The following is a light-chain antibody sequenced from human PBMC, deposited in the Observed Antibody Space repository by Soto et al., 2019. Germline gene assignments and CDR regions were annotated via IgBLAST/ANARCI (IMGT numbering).Light chain of an antibody. CDR1: QSVRSSY. J-gene: IGKJ2*01. Sequence: IVLTQSPGTLSLSPGERATLSCRASQSVRSSYLAWYQQKPGQAPRILIHGASSRATGIPDRFSGSGSGTDFTLTISRLEPEDAAVYYCQQYGSSPMYTFGQGTKLEIK. CDR2: GAS. CDR3: QQYGSSPMYT. V-gene: IGKV3-20*01.